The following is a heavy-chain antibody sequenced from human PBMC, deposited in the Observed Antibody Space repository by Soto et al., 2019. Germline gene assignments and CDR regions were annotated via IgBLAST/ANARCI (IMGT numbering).Heavy chain of an antibody. V-gene: IGHV4-31*03. CDR3: ARGSFSSSSSWFDP. J-gene: IGHJ5*02. Sequence: SETLSLICTVSGGSISSGGYYWSWIRQHPGKGLEWIGYIYYSGRTYYNPSLHSRVSIAVDTTENQFSLKLTSVTAADTSVYYRARGSFSSSSSWFDPWGRGTLVTVSS. D-gene: IGHD6-6*01. CDR1: GGSISSGGYY. CDR2: IYYSGRT.